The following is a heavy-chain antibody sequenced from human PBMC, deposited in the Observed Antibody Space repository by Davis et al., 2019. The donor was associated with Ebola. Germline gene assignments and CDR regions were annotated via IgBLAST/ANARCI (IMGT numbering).Heavy chain of an antibody. CDR2: IYSGGTT. CDR3: TRAIDY. V-gene: IGHV3-53*01. CDR1: GFTFSSYW. J-gene: IGHJ4*02. Sequence: GESLKISCAASGFTFSSYWMNWVRQAPGKGLEWVSIIYSGGTTYYADSVKGRFTISRDNSRNTVYLQMTSLRAEDTAVYYCTRAIDYWGQGTLVTVSS.